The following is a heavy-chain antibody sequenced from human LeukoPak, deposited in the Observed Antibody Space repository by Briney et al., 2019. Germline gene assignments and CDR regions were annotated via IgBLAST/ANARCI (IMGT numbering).Heavy chain of an antibody. Sequence: SETLSLTCTVSGGSISSSSHYWGWIRQPPGKGLEWIGTIYYSGSTTYNPSLKSRVTISLDTSKNHFSLKLRSVTAADTAVYYCARRRVVVVAATVPSLKRYWYFDLWGRGTLVTVSS. J-gene: IGHJ2*01. CDR3: ARRRVVVVAATVPSLKRYWYFDL. D-gene: IGHD2-15*01. CDR2: IYYSGST. V-gene: IGHV4-39*02. CDR1: GGSISSSSHY.